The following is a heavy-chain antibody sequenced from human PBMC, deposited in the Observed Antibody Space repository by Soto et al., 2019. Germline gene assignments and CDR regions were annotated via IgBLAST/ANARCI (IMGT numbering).Heavy chain of an antibody. Sequence: SVKVSCKASGFTFTSSAVQWVRQARGQRLEWIGSIVVGSGNTNYAQKCQERVTITRDMSTSTAYMELSSLRSEDTAVYYCAATINYDFWSGYGPDYWGQGTLVTVSS. CDR2: IVVGSGNT. D-gene: IGHD3-3*01. J-gene: IGHJ4*02. V-gene: IGHV1-58*01. CDR1: GFTFTSSA. CDR3: AATINYDFWSGYGPDY.